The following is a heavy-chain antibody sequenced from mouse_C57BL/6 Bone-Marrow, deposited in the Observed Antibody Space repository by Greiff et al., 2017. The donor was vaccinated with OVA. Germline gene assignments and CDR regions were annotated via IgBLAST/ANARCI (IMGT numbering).Heavy chain of an antibody. J-gene: IGHJ4*01. D-gene: IGHD3-2*02. CDR1: GYTFTNYW. V-gene: IGHV1-63*01. CDR2: IYPGGGYT. Sequence: QVQLQQSGAELVRPGTSVKMSCKASGYTFTNYWIGWVKQRPGHGLEWIGDIYPGGGYTNYNEKFKGKATLTADKSSSTAYMQLSSLTSDDSAIYYCAGWLESSGYDYAMDYWGQGTSVTVSS. CDR3: AGWLESSGYDYAMDY.